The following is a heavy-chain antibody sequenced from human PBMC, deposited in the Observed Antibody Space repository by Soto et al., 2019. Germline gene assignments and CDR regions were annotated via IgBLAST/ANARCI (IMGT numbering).Heavy chain of an antibody. CDR2: IYPGDSDT. V-gene: IGHV5-51*01. D-gene: IGHD3-10*01. Sequence: LKISCKGSGYSFTSYWIGWVRQMPGKGLEWMGIIYPGDSDTRYSPSFQGQVTISADKSISTAYLQWSSLKASDTAMYYCARATMVRSYYYYGMDVWGQGTTVTVSS. J-gene: IGHJ6*02. CDR1: GYSFTSYW. CDR3: ARATMVRSYYYYGMDV.